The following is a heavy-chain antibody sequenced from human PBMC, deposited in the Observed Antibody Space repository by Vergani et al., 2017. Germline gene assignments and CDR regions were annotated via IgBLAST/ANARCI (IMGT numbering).Heavy chain of an antibody. D-gene: IGHD6-19*01. CDR2: ISGSSDST. Sequence: EVQLLESGGGLVQPGGSLRLSCAASGFTFSIYAMTWVRQAPGKRLEWVSAISGSSDSTYYADSVKGRFTISRDNSKNTLYLQMNSLRAEDTAVYYCASHSSGSLGKYWGQGTLVTVSS. J-gene: IGHJ4*02. V-gene: IGHV3-23*01. CDR1: GFTFSIYA. CDR3: ASHSSGSLGKY.